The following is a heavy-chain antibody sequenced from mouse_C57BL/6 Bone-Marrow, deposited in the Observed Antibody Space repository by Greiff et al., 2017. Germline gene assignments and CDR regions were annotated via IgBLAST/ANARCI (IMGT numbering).Heavy chain of an antibody. CDR1: GYSFTGYY. CDR2: INPSTGGT. CDR3: ALCYYGSSNRDWYIDV. D-gene: IGHD1-1*01. V-gene: IGHV1-43*01. J-gene: IGHJ1*03. Sequence: EVQLRPSGPELVKPGASVKISCKASGYSFTGYYLHWVKQRSEKSLEWIGEINPSTGGTSYNQTFKGKATLTVDKSSSTAYMQLKSLTTEEAAVYYCALCYYGSSNRDWYIDVWGTGTTGTVSS.